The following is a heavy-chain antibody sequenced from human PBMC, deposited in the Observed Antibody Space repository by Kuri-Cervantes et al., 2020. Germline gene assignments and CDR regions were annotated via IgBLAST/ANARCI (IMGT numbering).Heavy chain of an antibody. CDR3: AKDSPFGGVIVSPFDY. CDR1: GFTFNTFG. Sequence: GGSLRLSCAASGFTFNTFGLNWVRKAPGRGLEWLAVKSHNGGFKFYADSVEGRFTISRDNSKNTMYLQVSDLRAEDTAVYYCAKDSPFGGVIVSPFDYWGQGTLVTVSS. V-gene: IGHV3-30*18. CDR2: KSHNGGFK. D-gene: IGHD3-16*02. J-gene: IGHJ4*02.